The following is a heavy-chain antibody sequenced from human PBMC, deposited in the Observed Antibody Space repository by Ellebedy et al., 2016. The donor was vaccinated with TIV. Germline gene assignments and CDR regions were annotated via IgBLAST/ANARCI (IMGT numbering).Heavy chain of an antibody. Sequence: PGGSLRLSCAASGFNFRSYWMAWVRQAPRKGLEWVAKIRQEGDEIYYVESVKGRFTISRDNAKNSLFLQMNSLRVEDTAVYYCARRASYGDYAVQVNPWFDPWGQGTLVTVSS. CDR2: IRQEGDEI. CDR1: GFNFRSYW. D-gene: IGHD4-17*01. J-gene: IGHJ5*02. V-gene: IGHV3-7*01. CDR3: ARRASYGDYAVQVNPWFDP.